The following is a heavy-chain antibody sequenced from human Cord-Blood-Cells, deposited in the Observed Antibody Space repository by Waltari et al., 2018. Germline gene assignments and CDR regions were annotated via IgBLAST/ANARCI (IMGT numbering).Heavy chain of an antibody. CDR1: GGSFSGYY. V-gene: IGHV4-34*01. Sequence: QVQLQQWGAGLLKPSEILSLTCAVYGGSFSGYYWSWIRQPPGKGLEWIGEINHSGSTNYTPSLKSRVTISVDTSKNQFSLKLSSVTAADTAVYYCARSSSIAARGWDYWGQGTLVTVSS. CDR2: INHSGST. J-gene: IGHJ4*02. D-gene: IGHD6-6*01. CDR3: ARSSSIAARGWDY.